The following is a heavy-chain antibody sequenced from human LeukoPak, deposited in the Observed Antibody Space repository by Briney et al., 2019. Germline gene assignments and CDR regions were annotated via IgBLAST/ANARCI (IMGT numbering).Heavy chain of an antibody. CDR2: IYYSGST. Sequence: ASETLSLTCTVSGGSISSYYWSWIRQPPGKGLEWIGYIYYSGSTNYNPSLKGRVTISVDTSKNQFSLKLSSVTAADTAVYYCARLRSRVPADYWGQGTLVTVSS. CDR3: ARLRSRVPADY. J-gene: IGHJ4*02. CDR1: GGSISSYY. D-gene: IGHD1-1*01. V-gene: IGHV4-59*01.